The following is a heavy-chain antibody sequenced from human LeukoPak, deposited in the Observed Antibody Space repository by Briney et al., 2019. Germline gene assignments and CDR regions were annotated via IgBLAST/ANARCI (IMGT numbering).Heavy chain of an antibody. CDR3: ARDRPGSYYDSSGYFFDY. CDR1: GFTFSSYW. V-gene: IGHV4-30-4*01. Sequence: LRLSCAASGFTFSSYWMSWVRQPPGKGLEWIGYIYYSGSTYYNPSLKSRVTISVDTSKNQFSLKLSSVTAADTAVYYCARDRPGSYYDSSGYFFDYWGQGTLVTVSS. CDR2: IYYSGST. D-gene: IGHD3-22*01. J-gene: IGHJ4*02.